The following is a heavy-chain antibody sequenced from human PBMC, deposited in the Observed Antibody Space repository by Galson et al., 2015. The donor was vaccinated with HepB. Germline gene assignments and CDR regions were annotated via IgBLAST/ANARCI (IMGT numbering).Heavy chain of an antibody. CDR3: TRSNWNYEDY. V-gene: IGHV3-15*01. Sequence: SLRLSCAASGFTFTNYCMTWVRQAPGKGLEWVGRIRSKTHGGTTDYAAPVNGTFTIYRDDSKNTLYLHMNSVKTEDTAVDYCTRSNWNYEDYWGQGTLVTVSS. CDR2: IRSKTHGGTT. J-gene: IGHJ4*02. D-gene: IGHD1-7*01. CDR1: GFTFTNYC.